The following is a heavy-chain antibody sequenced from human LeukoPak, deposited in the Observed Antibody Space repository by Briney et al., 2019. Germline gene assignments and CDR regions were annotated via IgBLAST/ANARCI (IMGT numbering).Heavy chain of an antibody. CDR2: TGISSGNT. Sequence: GGSLRLSCAASGFPFSDYSMNWVRQAPGKGLEWISYTGISSGNTKYADSVKGRFTISGDNAKNSLYLQMNSLRVEDTAVYYCARDHNYAFDNWGQGTLVTVSS. CDR1: GFPFSDYS. J-gene: IGHJ4*02. D-gene: IGHD1-1*01. CDR3: ARDHNYAFDN. V-gene: IGHV3-11*06.